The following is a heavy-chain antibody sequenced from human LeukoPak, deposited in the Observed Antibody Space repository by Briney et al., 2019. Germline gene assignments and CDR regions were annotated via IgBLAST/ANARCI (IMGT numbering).Heavy chain of an antibody. V-gene: IGHV3-23*01. CDR1: GFTLSSYE. J-gene: IGHJ5*02. CDR2: VDYSGDSP. Sequence: PGGSLRLSCTGSGFTLSSYEMTWIRQAPGKGLEWVSSVDYSGDSPYYADSVKGRFTISRDNSKNTLYLQMNSLRAEDTAVYYCAKEFGYSSSWYGFDPWGQGTLVTVSS. CDR3: AKEFGYSSSWYGFDP. D-gene: IGHD6-13*01.